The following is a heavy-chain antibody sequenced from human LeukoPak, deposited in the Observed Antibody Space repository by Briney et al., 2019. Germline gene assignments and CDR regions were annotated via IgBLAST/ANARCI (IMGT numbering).Heavy chain of an antibody. CDR2: ISGSDGNT. CDR3: ARGRGYYDSSGYYSYYFDY. V-gene: IGHV3-23*01. Sequence: QTGGSLRLSCAASGFTFSKYAMSWVRQAPGKGLEWVSAISGSDGNTFYADSVKGRFTISRDNSKNTLSLQMNSLRAEDTAVYYCARGRGYYDSSGYYSYYFDYWGQGTLVTVSS. CDR1: GFTFSKYA. D-gene: IGHD3-22*01. J-gene: IGHJ4*02.